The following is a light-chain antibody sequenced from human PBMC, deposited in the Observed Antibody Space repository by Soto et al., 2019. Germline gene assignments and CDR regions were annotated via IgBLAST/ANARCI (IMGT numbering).Light chain of an antibody. CDR3: QQTYSAPYT. V-gene: IGKV1-39*01. Sequence: DLQMTQSPSSLSASVGDRVTITCRASQSIASYLNWYQQKPGKAPNLLIYAASSLQSGVPSRFSGSGSGTDFTLTISSLQPEDFAAYYCQQTYSAPYTFGQGTKLEIK. CDR2: AAS. J-gene: IGKJ2*01. CDR1: QSIASY.